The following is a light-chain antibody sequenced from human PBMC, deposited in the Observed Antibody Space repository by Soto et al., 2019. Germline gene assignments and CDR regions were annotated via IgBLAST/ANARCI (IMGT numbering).Light chain of an antibody. CDR3: QKYDSSPRT. V-gene: IGKV3-20*01. J-gene: IGKJ1*01. CDR2: GES. Sequence: VLTQSPGTLSLSPGESATLSCRDSQSVSSNFLAWYQQKPGQAPRLLIYGESNRATGIPDRLSGSGSGTDLNLTISRLEPEDFAVYYCQKYDSSPRTFGQGTKVDIK. CDR1: QSVSSNF.